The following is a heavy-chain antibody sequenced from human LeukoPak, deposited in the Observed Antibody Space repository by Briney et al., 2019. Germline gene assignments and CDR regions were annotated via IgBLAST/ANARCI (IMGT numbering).Heavy chain of an antibody. Sequence: GASLQISCQGSGYSFISYWIGWVRQLPGKGLEWMGIIYPGDSDTRYSPSFQGQVTISADKSISTAYLQWSSLKASDTAMYYCARAYQTITVAGSFSFYFDYWGQGTLVTVSS. D-gene: IGHD6-19*01. J-gene: IGHJ4*02. CDR1: GYSFISYW. V-gene: IGHV5-51*01. CDR2: IYPGDSDT. CDR3: ARAYQTITVAGSFSFYFDY.